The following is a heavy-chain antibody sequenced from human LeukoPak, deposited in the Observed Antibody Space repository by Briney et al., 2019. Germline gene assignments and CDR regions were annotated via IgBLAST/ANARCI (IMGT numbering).Heavy chain of an antibody. V-gene: IGHV3-48*01. J-gene: IGHJ4*02. CDR2: ISSSSSTI. Sequence: GGSPRLSCAASGFTFSSYSMNWVRQAPGKGLEWVSYISSSSSTIYYADSVKGRFTISRDNAKNSLYLQMNSLRAEDTAVYYCAREYGYSYGYGGAYYFDYWGQGTLVTVSS. CDR3: AREYGYSYGYGGAYYFDY. CDR1: GFTFSSYS. D-gene: IGHD5-18*01.